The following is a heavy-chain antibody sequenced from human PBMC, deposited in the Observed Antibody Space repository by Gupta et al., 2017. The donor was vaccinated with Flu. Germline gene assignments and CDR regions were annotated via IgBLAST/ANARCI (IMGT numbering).Heavy chain of an antibody. D-gene: IGHD3-22*01. V-gene: IGHV3-23*01. J-gene: IGHJ4*02. Sequence: AMSWVRQAPGKGLEWVSSISSDSVGRYYADSVKGRFTISRDNSDNTVYLQMTSLRVADTAVYFCAKFDSSAFPENWGQGTPVHVSS. CDR3: AKFDSSAFPEN. CDR2: ISSDSVGR. CDR1: A.